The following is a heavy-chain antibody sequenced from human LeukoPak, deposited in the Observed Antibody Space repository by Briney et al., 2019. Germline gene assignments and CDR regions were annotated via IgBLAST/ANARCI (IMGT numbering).Heavy chain of an antibody. J-gene: IGHJ5*02. CDR3: TRTPLLWFGELLPSGDFDP. CDR1: GFTFGVYV. Sequence: GGSLRLSCTASGFTFGVYVMSWFRQAPGKGRVGVGFIRSKAYGGTTEYAASVKGRFTISRDDSKSIAYLQMNSLKTEDTAVYYCTRTPLLWFGELLPSGDFDPWGQGTLVTVSS. V-gene: IGHV3-49*03. CDR2: IRSKAYGGTT. D-gene: IGHD3-10*01.